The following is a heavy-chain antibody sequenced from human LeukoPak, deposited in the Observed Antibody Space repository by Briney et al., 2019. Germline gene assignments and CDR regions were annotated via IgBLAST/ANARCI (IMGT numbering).Heavy chain of an antibody. Sequence: ASETLSLTCTVSGGSISSYYWSRIRQPPGKGLEWIGYIYTSGSTNYNPSLKSRVTISVDTSKNQFSLKLSSVTAADTAVYYCAGFIAARIDYWGQGTLVTVSS. V-gene: IGHV4-4*09. D-gene: IGHD6-6*01. CDR3: AGFIAARIDY. CDR2: IYTSGST. CDR1: GGSISSYY. J-gene: IGHJ4*02.